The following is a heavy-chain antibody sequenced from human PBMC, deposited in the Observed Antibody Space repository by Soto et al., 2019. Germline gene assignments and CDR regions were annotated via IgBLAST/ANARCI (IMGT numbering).Heavy chain of an antibody. J-gene: IGHJ4*02. CDR1: GFTFSSYW. CDR3: ARQDDYDFWSGYRYFDY. CDR2: IKQDGSEK. V-gene: IGHV3-7*01. D-gene: IGHD3-3*01. Sequence: PGGSLRLSCAASGFTFSSYWMSWVRQAPGKGLEWVANIKQDGSEKYYVDSVKGRFTVSRDNAKNSLYLQMNSLRAEDTAVYYCARQDDYDFWSGYRYFDYWGQGTLVTVSS.